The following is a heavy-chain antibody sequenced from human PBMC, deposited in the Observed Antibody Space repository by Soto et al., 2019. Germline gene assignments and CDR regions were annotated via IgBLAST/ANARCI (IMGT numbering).Heavy chain of an antibody. CDR1: GFTFSSYW. Sequence: EVQLVESGGGLVQTGGSLRLSCAASGFTFSSYWMSWVRQAPGKGLEWVANIKQDGSEKYYVDSVKGRFTISRDNAKNSLYLQMNSLRAEDTAVYYCARDRSDILTGYYGIVGWFDPWGQGTLVTVSS. CDR3: ARDRSDILTGYYGIVGWFDP. J-gene: IGHJ5*02. D-gene: IGHD3-9*01. CDR2: IKQDGSEK. V-gene: IGHV3-7*01.